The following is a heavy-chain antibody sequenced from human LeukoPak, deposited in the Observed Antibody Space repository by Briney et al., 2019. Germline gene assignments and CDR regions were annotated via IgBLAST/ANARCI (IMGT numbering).Heavy chain of an antibody. CDR3: ARELTIFGVVTADAFDI. V-gene: IGHV4-39*07. CDR1: GGSISSSSYY. J-gene: IGHJ3*02. D-gene: IGHD3-3*01. Sequence: PSETLSLTCTVSGGSISSSSYYWGWIRQPPGKGLEWIGSIYYSGSTYYNPSLKSRATISVDTSKNQFSLKLSSVTAADTAVYYCARELTIFGVVTADAFDIWGQGTMVTVSS. CDR2: IYYSGST.